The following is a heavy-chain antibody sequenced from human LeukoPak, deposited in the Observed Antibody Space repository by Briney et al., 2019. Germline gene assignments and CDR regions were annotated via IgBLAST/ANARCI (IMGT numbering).Heavy chain of an antibody. D-gene: IGHD3-3*01. V-gene: IGHV1-3*01. J-gene: IGHJ6*02. CDR2: INAGNGDT. CDR3: ARVSGYEFWSGYRSPSYGYYGMDV. CDR1: GGTFSSYA. Sequence: ASVKVSCKASGGTFSSYAISWVRQAPGQRLEWMGWINAGNGDTKYSQKFQGRVTITRDTSASTAYMELSSLRSEDTAVYYCARVSGYEFWSGYRSPSYGYYGMDVWGQGTTVTVSS.